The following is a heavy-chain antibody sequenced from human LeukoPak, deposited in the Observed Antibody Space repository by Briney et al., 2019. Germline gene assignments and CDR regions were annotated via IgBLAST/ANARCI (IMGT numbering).Heavy chain of an antibody. D-gene: IGHD3-9*01. V-gene: IGHV4-59*01. CDR1: GGSISSYY. J-gene: IGHJ3*02. CDR3: ARDPLTRRAFDI. CDR2: IYYSGST. Sequence: SETLSLTCTVSGGSISSYYWSWIRQPPGKGLEWIGYIYYSGSTNYNPSLKSRVTISVDTSKNQFSLKLSSVTAADTAVYYCARDPLTRRAFDIWGQGTMVTVSS.